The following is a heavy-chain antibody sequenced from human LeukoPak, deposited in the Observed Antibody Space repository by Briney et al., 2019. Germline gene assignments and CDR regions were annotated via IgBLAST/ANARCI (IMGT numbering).Heavy chain of an antibody. D-gene: IGHD2-2*01. Sequence: GESLKISCKGSGYSFTSYWIGWVRQMPGKGLEWMGIIYPGDSDTRYSPSFQGQVTISADKSISTAYLQWSSLKASDTAMYYCARSSSTSWSYYYYYMDVWGKGTTVTVSS. CDR2: IYPGDSDT. CDR3: ARSSSTSWSYYYYYMDV. V-gene: IGHV5-51*01. CDR1: GYSFTSYW. J-gene: IGHJ6*03.